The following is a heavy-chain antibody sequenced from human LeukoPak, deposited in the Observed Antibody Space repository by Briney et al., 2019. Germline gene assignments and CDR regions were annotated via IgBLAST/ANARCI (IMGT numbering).Heavy chain of an antibody. CDR2: IIPIFGTA. Sequence: SVKVSCKASGGTFSSYAISWVRQAPGQGLKWMGGIIPIFGTANYAQEFQGRVTITTDESTSTAYMELSSLRSEDTAVYYCASGGRFLEWLTWFDPWGQGTLVTVSS. J-gene: IGHJ5*02. V-gene: IGHV1-69*05. D-gene: IGHD3-3*01. CDR3: ASGGRFLEWLTWFDP. CDR1: GGTFSSYA.